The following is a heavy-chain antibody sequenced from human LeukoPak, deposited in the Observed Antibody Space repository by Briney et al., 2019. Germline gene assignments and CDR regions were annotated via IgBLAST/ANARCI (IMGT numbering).Heavy chain of an antibody. CDR3: ARGGVGANPFDY. CDR2: IYTSGST. V-gene: IGHV4-4*07. J-gene: IGHJ4*02. CDR1: GGSISSYY. Sequence: SETLSLTCTISGGSISSYYWSWIRQPAGKGLKWIGRIYTSGSTNYNPSLKSRVTMSVDTSKNQFSLKLSSVTAADTAVYYCARGGVGANPFDYWGQGTLVTVSS. D-gene: IGHD1-26*01.